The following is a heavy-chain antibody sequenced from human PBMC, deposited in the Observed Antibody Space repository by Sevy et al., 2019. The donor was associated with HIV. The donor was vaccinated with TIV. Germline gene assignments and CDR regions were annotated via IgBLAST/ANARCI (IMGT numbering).Heavy chain of an antibody. CDR1: GFIFSGSA. D-gene: IGHD3-10*01. CDR3: RRSTQSYSGSDY. CDR2: IRGEAVNYAT. V-gene: IGHV3-73*01. J-gene: IGHJ4*02. Sequence: GGSLRLSCAASGFIFSGSAIHWVRQASGKGLEWVGLIRGEAVNYATVYAASLEGRFTLSRDDSKDTAYLQMNSLKIDDTAIYCTRRSTQSYSGSDYWGQGTVVTVSS.